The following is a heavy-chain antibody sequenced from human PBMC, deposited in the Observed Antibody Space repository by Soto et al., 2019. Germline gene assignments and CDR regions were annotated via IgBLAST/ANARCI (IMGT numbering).Heavy chain of an antibody. V-gene: IGHV3-33*01. J-gene: IGHJ6*02. D-gene: IGHD2-15*01. CDR2: IWYDGINK. CDR3: ARDRVQMVDGLDV. CDR1: GFTFSNNG. Sequence: QVQLVESGGGVVQPGRSLRLSCAASGFTFSNNGMHWVRHAPGKGLEWVAVIWYDGINKYYADSVKGRFIISRDNSKNTVYLQMNSLRAEDTAVYYCARDRVQMVDGLDVWGQGTKVTVSS.